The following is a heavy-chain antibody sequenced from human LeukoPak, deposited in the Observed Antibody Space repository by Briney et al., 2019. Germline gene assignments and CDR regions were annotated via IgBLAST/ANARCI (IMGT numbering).Heavy chain of an antibody. CDR2: ITSSSSYI. Sequence: GFTXXXYSMXWVRQAPGKGLEWVSSITSSSSYIYYADSVKGRFTISRDNAKNSLYLQMNSLRAEDAAVYYCARRNHDSSGDDAFDIWGQGTMVTVSS. J-gene: IGHJ3*02. V-gene: IGHV3-21*01. D-gene: IGHD3-22*01. CDR1: GFTXXXYS. CDR3: ARRNHDSSGDDAFDI.